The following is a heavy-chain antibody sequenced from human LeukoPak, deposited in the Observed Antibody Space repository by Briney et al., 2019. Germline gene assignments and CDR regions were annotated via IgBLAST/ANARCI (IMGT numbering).Heavy chain of an antibody. D-gene: IGHD5-18*01. CDR2: IYDSGRT. CDR1: GGSISSGGYS. Sequence: PSETLSLTCAVSGGSISSGGYSWSWIRQPPGKGLEWNGYIYDSGRTYYNPARKSRITIRVNREKNQCSKKLSSVTAADTAVYYCARAPGVDTAKAFDYWGQGTLVTVSS. V-gene: IGHV4-30-2*01. CDR3: ARAPGVDTAKAFDY. J-gene: IGHJ4*02.